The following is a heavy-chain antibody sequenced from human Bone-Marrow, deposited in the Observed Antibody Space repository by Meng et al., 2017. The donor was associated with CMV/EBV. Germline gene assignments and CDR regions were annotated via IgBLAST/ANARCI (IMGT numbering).Heavy chain of an antibody. CDR3: ARDGRYSYGYGDY. V-gene: IGHV1-46*01. CDR1: GYRFTKYG. J-gene: IGHJ4*02. D-gene: IGHD5-18*01. CDR2: INPSGGST. Sequence: SVKVSCKASGYRFTKYGISWVRQAPGQGLEWMGIINPSGGSTSYAQKFQGRVTMTRDTSTSTVYMELSSLRSEDTAVYYCARDGRYSYGYGDYWGQGTLVTVSS.